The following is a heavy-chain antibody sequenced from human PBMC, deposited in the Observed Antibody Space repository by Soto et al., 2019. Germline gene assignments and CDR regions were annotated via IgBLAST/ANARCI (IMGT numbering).Heavy chain of an antibody. D-gene: IGHD2-2*02. J-gene: IGHJ6*02. Sequence: QVQLVQSGAEVKKPGSSVKVSCKTSGGTFDNYAINWVRQAPGQGLEWMGGIIPIFGALNYAQKFQGRVTITADKSTSTAYMGLGSLTSEDTAVYYCARRAVAPAPIGYFHSHLDVWGQGTTVTVSS. V-gene: IGHV1-69*06. CDR3: ARRAVAPAPIGYFHSHLDV. CDR2: IIPIFGAL. CDR1: GGTFDNYA.